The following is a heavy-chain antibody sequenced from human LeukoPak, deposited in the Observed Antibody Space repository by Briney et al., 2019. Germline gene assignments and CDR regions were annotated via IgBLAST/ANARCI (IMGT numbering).Heavy chain of an antibody. CDR3: ARRVRGPAAHYCYYYYMDV. Sequence: AESPKISCYASGYSITSYWISCLRHMPAKDLVWMVIIFPGDSDTRYSPSFKGQVTISADKSISTAYLQWRSLKASDTAMYYWARRVRGPAAHYCYYYYMDVWGKGTTVTVSS. CDR1: GYSITSYW. V-gene: IGHV5-51*01. J-gene: IGHJ6*03. D-gene: IGHD2-2*01. CDR2: IFPGDSDT.